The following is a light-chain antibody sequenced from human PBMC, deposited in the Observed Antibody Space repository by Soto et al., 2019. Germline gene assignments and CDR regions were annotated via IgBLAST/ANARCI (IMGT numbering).Light chain of an antibody. Sequence: DIQMTQSPSTLSASVGDRVTITCRASQSISSWLAWYQQKPGKAPKLLIYKASSLESGVPSRFSGSGSGTEFALTISSLQPDDFATYYCQQYNSYPYTFGQGTKLEIK. CDR1: QSISSW. J-gene: IGKJ2*01. V-gene: IGKV1-5*03. CDR3: QQYNSYPYT. CDR2: KAS.